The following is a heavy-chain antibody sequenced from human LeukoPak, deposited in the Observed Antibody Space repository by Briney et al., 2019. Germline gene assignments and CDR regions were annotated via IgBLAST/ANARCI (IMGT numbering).Heavy chain of an antibody. V-gene: IGHV3-30*03. CDR2: ISYDGSNK. CDR3: ARDHAYSYGYIDGMDV. J-gene: IGHJ6*02. CDR1: GFTFSSYG. Sequence: PGGSLRLSCAASGFTFSSYGMHWVRQAPGKGLEWVAVISYDGSNKYYADSVKGRFTISRDNSKNTLYLQMNSLRAEDTAVYYCARDHAYSYGYIDGMDVWGQGTTVTVSS. D-gene: IGHD5-18*01.